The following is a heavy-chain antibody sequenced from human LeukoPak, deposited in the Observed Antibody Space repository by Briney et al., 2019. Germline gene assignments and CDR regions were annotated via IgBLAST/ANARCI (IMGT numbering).Heavy chain of an antibody. Sequence: GASVKVSCKASGYTFTSYGFSWVRHAPGQGLEWMGWISAYNGNTNYAQKLQGRVTMTTDAATSTAYMELRSLRSDDTAVYYCARGQQLIHAFDIWGQGTMVNVSS. CDR1: GYTFTSYG. V-gene: IGHV1-18*01. D-gene: IGHD6-13*01. J-gene: IGHJ3*02. CDR3: ARGQQLIHAFDI. CDR2: ISAYNGNT.